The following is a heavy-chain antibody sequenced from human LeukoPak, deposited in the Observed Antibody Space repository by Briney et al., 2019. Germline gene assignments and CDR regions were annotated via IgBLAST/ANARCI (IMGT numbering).Heavy chain of an antibody. CDR2: ISRNRGGT. Sequence: AAVTLSCPDSGYTFTIYYMHWVRQAPGQGLEWMGWISRNRGGTKYAQKFQGRVTMTRDTSISTVYMELSMLRSEDTVVYYCARADLRATYDYVWVSFRYGYFDYWGQGTLVTVSS. V-gene: IGHV1-2*02. CDR3: ARADLRATYDYVWVSFRYGYFDY. J-gene: IGHJ4*02. D-gene: IGHD3-16*02. CDR1: GYTFTIYY.